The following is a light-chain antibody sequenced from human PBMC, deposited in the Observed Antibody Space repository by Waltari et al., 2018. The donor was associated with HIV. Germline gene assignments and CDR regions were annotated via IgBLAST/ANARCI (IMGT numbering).Light chain of an antibody. CDR3: AAWDDSLSGGV. CDR1: SSNIGSNF. Sequence: QSVLTQPPSASGTPGQSVTITCSGSSSNIGSNFVYWYQQVPGTAPKLLIYRNNQRPSGVPDRFSGSKCGTSASLAISGRRAEDEADYYCAAWDDSLSGGVFGGGTKLTVL. V-gene: IGLV1-47*01. J-gene: IGLJ2*01. CDR2: RNN.